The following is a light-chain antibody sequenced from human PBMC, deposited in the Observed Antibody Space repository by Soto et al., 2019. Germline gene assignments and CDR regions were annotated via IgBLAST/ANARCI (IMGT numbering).Light chain of an antibody. CDR1: SSNIGRNT. CDR3: AAWDDSLNGVV. V-gene: IGLV1-44*01. J-gene: IGLJ2*01. Sequence: QSVLTQPPSASGTPGRRVTISCSGSSSNIGRNTVNWYQQLPGTAPKLLIYSNYHRPSGVPDRFSGSKSGTSASLAISGLQSEDEADYYCAAWDDSLNGVVFGGGTHLTVL. CDR2: SNY.